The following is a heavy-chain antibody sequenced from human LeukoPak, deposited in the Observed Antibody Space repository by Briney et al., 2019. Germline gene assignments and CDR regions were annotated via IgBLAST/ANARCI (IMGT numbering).Heavy chain of an antibody. CDR2: IHYSGST. CDR3: ARGFRTEPLRGGAFNYYYYYYMDV. V-gene: IGHV4-59*12. D-gene: IGHD3-10*01. Sequence: SETLSLTCTVSGGSITSYYWNWIRQPPGKGLEWIGYIHYSGSTNYNPSLKSRVTISVDTSKNQFSLKLSSVTAADTAVYYCARGFRTEPLRGGAFNYYYYYYMDVWGKGTTVTVSS. CDR1: GGSITSYY. J-gene: IGHJ6*03.